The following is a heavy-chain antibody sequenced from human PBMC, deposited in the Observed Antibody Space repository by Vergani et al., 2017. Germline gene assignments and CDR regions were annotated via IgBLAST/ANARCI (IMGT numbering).Heavy chain of an antibody. D-gene: IGHD4-17*01. CDR3: ATPQWVTTGGMEV. CDR2: VDPEDGET. J-gene: IGHJ6*02. V-gene: IGHV1-69-2*01. CDR1: GYTFTDHY. Sequence: EVQLVQSGAEVKKPGATMKISCKVSGYTFTDHYMHWVKQAPGKGLEWMGLVDPEDGETIYAEKFKGRVTIAADTSTDTAHLELSSLRSEDTAVYYCATPQWVTTGGMEVWGQGTTVIVSS.